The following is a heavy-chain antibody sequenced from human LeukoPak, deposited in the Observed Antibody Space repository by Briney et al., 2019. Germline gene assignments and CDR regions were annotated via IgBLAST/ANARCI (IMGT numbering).Heavy chain of an antibody. V-gene: IGHV3-7*03. CDR3: AKGVFIAVACEIDY. Sequence: GGSLRLSCAASGFTFSSYWMSWVRQAPGKGLEWVANIKQDGSEKYYVDSVKGRFTISRDNAKNSLYLQMNSLRAEDTAVYYCAKGVFIAVACEIDYWGQGTLVTVSS. J-gene: IGHJ4*02. CDR2: IKQDGSEK. CDR1: GFTFSSYW. D-gene: IGHD6-19*01.